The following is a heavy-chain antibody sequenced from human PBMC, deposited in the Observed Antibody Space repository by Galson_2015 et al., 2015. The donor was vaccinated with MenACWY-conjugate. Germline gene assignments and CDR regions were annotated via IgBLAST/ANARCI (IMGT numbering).Heavy chain of an antibody. CDR3: ARDPTAMATNWFDP. J-gene: IGHJ5*02. V-gene: IGHV3-48*02. CDR2: ISSSSGTI. CDR1: GFTFSSYS. D-gene: IGHD5-18*01. Sequence: SLRLSCAASGFTFSSYSMNWVRQAPGKGLEWVSYISSSSGTIYYADSVKGRFTISRDNAKNSLYLQMNSLRDEDTAVYYCARDPTAMATNWFDPWGQGTLVTVSS.